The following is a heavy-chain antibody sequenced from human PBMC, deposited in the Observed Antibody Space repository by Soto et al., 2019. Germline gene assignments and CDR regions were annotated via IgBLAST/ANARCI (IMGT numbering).Heavy chain of an antibody. V-gene: IGHV3-23*01. CDR2: ISGSGGST. Sequence: EVQLLESGGGLVQPGGSLRLSCAASGFTFSSYAMSWVRQAPGKGLEWVSAISGSGGSTYYADSVKGRFTISRDNSKNTLYVQMNSLRADDTAVYYCATGRGVNFYYGMDVWGQGTTVTVSS. D-gene: IGHD3-10*01. CDR1: GFTFSSYA. J-gene: IGHJ6*01. CDR3: ATGRGVNFYYGMDV.